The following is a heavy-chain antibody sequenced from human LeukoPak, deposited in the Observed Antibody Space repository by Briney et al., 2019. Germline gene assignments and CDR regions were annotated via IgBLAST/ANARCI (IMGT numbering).Heavy chain of an antibody. D-gene: IGHD3-9*01. Sequence: GRSLRLSCAASGFTFSSYAMHWVRQAPGKGLEWVAVISYDGSNKYYADSVKGRFTISRDNSKNTLYLQMNSLRAEDTAVYYCARDYPYYDILTGYYGPLDYWGQGTLVTVSS. CDR3: ARDYPYYDILTGYYGPLDY. V-gene: IGHV3-30-3*01. J-gene: IGHJ4*02. CDR1: GFTFSSYA. CDR2: ISYDGSNK.